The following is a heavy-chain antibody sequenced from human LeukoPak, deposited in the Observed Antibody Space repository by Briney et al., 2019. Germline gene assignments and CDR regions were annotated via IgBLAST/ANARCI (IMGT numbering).Heavy chain of an antibody. V-gene: IGHV1-69*13. Sequence: AAVQESCKSSVGTFSSYAISEVPQAAGQGLEWMGGIIPIFGTANYAQKFQGRVTITADESTSTAYMELSSLRSEDTAVYYCAREDTAMPLGDWGQGTLVTVSS. CDR2: IIPIFGTA. CDR3: AREDTAMPLGD. J-gene: IGHJ4*02. D-gene: IGHD5-18*01. CDR1: VGTFSSYA.